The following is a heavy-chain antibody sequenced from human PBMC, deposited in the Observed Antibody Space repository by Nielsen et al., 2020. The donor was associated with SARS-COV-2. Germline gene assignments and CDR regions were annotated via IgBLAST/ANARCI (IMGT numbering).Heavy chain of an antibody. CDR3: AREGGIAVAGIDY. D-gene: IGHD6-19*01. J-gene: IGHJ4*02. Sequence: GGSLRLSCATSGFTFSSHALHWVRQAPGKGLQWLAIISYDGTDHYADSVKGRFTISRDNSKNTLYLQMNSLRAEDTAVYYCAREGGIAVAGIDYWGQGTLVTVSS. CDR2: ISYDGTDH. CDR1: GFTFSSHA. V-gene: IGHV3-30*04.